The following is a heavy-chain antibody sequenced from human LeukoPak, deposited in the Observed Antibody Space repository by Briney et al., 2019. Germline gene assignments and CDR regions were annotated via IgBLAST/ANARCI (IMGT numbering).Heavy chain of an antibody. Sequence: SETLSLICSVSSYSINSNYYWGWIRQSPGKGLEWIGSIYHTGRTYYNPSLKSRVTISLDASNKQFSLRLSSVTAADTAVYYCARGSHPVTGTLGGYFDPWGQGTLVTVSS. D-gene: IGHD6-19*01. V-gene: IGHV4-38-2*02. J-gene: IGHJ4*02. CDR1: SYSINSNYY. CDR2: IYHTGRT. CDR3: ARGSHPVTGTLGGYFDP.